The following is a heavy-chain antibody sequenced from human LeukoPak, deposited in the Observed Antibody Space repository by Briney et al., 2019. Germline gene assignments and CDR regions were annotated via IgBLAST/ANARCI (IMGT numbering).Heavy chain of an antibody. CDR3: ARDPSGYSSSKNYFDY. Sequence: ASVKVSCKSSGYTFTDYYMHWVRQAPGQGPEWMGWINPNSGDTNYAQKFQGRVTMTRDTSISTAYMELSRLRSDDTAVYYCARDPSGYSSSKNYFDYWGQGTLVSVSS. D-gene: IGHD6-13*01. CDR2: INPNSGDT. J-gene: IGHJ4*02. CDR1: GYTFTDYY. V-gene: IGHV1-2*02.